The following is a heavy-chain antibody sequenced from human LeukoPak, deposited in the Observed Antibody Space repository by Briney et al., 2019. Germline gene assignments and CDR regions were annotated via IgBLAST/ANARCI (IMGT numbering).Heavy chain of an antibody. CDR3: ASLIAAAANEDY. V-gene: IGHV3-7*01. CDR2: IKQDGSEK. D-gene: IGHD6-13*01. CDR1: GFTFSSYW. Sequence: GGSLRLSCAASGFTFSSYWMSWVRQAPGKGLEWVANIKQDGSEKYYVDSVKGRFTISRDNAKNSLYLQMNSLRDEDTAVYYCASLIAAAANEDYWGQGTLVTVSS. J-gene: IGHJ4*02.